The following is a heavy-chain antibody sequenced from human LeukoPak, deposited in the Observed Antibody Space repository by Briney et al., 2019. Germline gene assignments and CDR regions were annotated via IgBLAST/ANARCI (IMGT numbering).Heavy chain of an antibody. J-gene: IGHJ3*02. Sequence: GGSLRLSCAASAFTVSSNYMSWVRQAPGKGLEWVSVIYSGGSTYYSDSVKGRFTISRDKSKNTMYLQMNSMRAEDTAVYYCARETYYYDSSGYYPAAFDIWGQGTMVTVSS. CDR3: ARETYYYDSSGYYPAAFDI. D-gene: IGHD3-22*01. CDR1: AFTVSSNY. CDR2: IYSGGST. V-gene: IGHV3-66*01.